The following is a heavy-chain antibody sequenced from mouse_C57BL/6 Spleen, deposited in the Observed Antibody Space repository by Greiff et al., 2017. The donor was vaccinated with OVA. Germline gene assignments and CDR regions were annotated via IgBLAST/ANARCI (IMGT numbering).Heavy chain of an antibody. D-gene: IGHD1-1*01. Sequence: VQLQQPDAELVKPGASVKISCKASGYTFTDHTIHWMKQRPEQGLEWIGDIYPRDGSTKYNEKFKGKATLTADKSSSTAYMQRNSLTSEDSAVYFGAKGTTVVEPYAMDYWGQGTSVTVSS. CDR1: GYTFTDHT. V-gene: IGHV1-78*01. J-gene: IGHJ4*01. CDR3: AKGTTVVEPYAMDY. CDR2: IYPRDGST.